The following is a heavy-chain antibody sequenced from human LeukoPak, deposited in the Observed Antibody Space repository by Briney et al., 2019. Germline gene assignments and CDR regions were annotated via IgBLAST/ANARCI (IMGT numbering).Heavy chain of an antibody. CDR1: GYTFTSYD. V-gene: IGHV1-8*01. Sequence: GASVKVSCKASGYTFTSYDINWVRQATGQGLEWMGWMNPNSGNTGYAQKFQGRVTMTRNTSIGTAYMELSSLRSEDTAVYYCARDRPYCSSTSCSRGHAFDIWGQGTMVTVSS. CDR3: ARDRPYCSSTSCSRGHAFDI. D-gene: IGHD2-2*01. J-gene: IGHJ3*02. CDR2: MNPNSGNT.